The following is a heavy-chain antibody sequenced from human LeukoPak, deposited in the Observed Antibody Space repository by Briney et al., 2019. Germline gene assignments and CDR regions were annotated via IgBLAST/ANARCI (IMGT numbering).Heavy chain of an antibody. J-gene: IGHJ4*02. D-gene: IGHD3-10*01. CDR1: GGTFSSYA. Sequence: SVKVSCKASGGTFSSYAISWVRQAPGQGLEWMGGIIPIFGTANYAQKFQGRVTITADESTSTAYMELSSLRSEDTAVYYCAREYYGSGSYYKPFDYWGQGTLVTVSS. CDR2: IIPIFGTA. V-gene: IGHV1-69*01. CDR3: AREYYGSGSYYKPFDY.